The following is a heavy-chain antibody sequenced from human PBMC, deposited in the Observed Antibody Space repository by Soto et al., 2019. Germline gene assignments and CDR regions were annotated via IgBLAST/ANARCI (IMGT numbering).Heavy chain of an antibody. CDR1: GGTFSSYA. J-gene: IGHJ4*02. CDR3: ARESVITLYYFDY. CDR2: IIPIFGTA. D-gene: IGHD3-22*01. V-gene: IGHV1-69*13. Sequence: SVKVSCKASGGTFSSYAISWVRQAPGQGLGWMGGIIPIFGTANYAQKFQGRVTITADESTSTAYMELSSLRSEDTAVYYCARESVITLYYFDYWGQGTLVTVSS.